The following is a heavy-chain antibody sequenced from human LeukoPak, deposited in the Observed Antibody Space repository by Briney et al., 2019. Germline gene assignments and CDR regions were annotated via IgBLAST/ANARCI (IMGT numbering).Heavy chain of an antibody. CDR2: IYWNDDK. Sequence: SGPALVKPTQTLTLTCTFSGFSLSTSGVGVGWTRQPPGKALEWLALIYWNDDKRYSPSLKSRLTITKDTSKNQVVLTMTNMDPVDTATYYCAHRPPYYDFWSGYSYGSFDYWGQGTLVTVSS. J-gene: IGHJ4*02. D-gene: IGHD3-3*01. CDR3: AHRPPYYDFWSGYSYGSFDY. V-gene: IGHV2-5*01. CDR1: GFSLSTSGVG.